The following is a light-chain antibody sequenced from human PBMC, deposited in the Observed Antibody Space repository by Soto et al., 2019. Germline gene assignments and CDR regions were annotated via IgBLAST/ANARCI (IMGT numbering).Light chain of an antibody. CDR3: QQYHNWPWT. J-gene: IGKJ1*01. CDR2: DAS. V-gene: IGKV3-15*01. Sequence: EIVMTQSPGTVSVSPGERATLSCRASQSVTTYLAWFQKKPGQAPRVLIYDASARATGIPARFSGSGSGTEFTLTISSLHSEDFAVYYCQQYHNWPWTFGQGTKVEIK. CDR1: QSVTTY.